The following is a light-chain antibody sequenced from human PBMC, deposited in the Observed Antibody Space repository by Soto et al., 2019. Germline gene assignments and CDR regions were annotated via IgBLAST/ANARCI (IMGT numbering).Light chain of an antibody. Sequence: EIVMTQSPATLTVSPGERATLSCRASQSIKSDLAWYQQKPGQAPRLLIYAASTRATGIPARFSGSGSGTEFTLTISSLQSKDVAVYYCHQYNKWPPYTFGQGTRLEI. CDR2: AAS. V-gene: IGKV3-15*01. CDR3: HQYNKWPPYT. J-gene: IGKJ2*01. CDR1: QSIKSD.